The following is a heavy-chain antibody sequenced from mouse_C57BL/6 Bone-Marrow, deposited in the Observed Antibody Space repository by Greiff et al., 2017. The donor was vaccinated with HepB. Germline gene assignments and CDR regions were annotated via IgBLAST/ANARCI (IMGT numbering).Heavy chain of an antibody. CDR2: ISYDGSN. D-gene: IGHD1-1*01. CDR3: ARGRGSKVAY. V-gene: IGHV3-6*01. CDR1: GYSITSGYY. J-gene: IGHJ3*01. Sequence: EVKLMESGPGLVKPSQSLSLTCSVTGYSITSGYYWNWIRQFPGNKLEWMGYISYDGSNNYNPSLKNRISITRDTSKNQFFLKLNSVTTEDTATYYCARGRGSKVAYWGQGTLVTVSA.